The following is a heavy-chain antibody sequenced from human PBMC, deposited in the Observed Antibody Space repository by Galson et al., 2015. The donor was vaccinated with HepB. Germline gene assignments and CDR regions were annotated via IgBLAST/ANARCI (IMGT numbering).Heavy chain of an antibody. V-gene: IGHV3-49*03. D-gene: IGHD3-22*01. CDR3: TRGYYYDSSGYYYVEYFQH. Sequence: FRQAPGKGLEWVGFIRSKAYGGTTEYAASVKGRFTFSRDDSKSIDYLQMNSLKTEDTAVYYCTRGYYYDSSGYYYVEYFQHWGQGTLVTVSS. CDR2: IRSKAYGGTT. J-gene: IGHJ1*01.